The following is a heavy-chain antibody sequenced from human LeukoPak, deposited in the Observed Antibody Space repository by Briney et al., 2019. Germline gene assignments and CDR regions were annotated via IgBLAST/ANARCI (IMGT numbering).Heavy chain of an antibody. CDR3: ARHADYYESTSYFWDY. D-gene: IGHD3-22*01. CDR2: IYRSGST. J-gene: IGHJ4*02. V-gene: IGHV4-38-2*01. CDR1: GYSISSGYY. Sequence: SETLSLTCAVSGYSISSGYYWGWIRQPPGKGLEWIGSIYRSGSTYYNSSLKSRVTISVDTSKNQFSLKLSSVTAADTAVYYCARHADYYESTSYFWDYWGQGTLVTVSS.